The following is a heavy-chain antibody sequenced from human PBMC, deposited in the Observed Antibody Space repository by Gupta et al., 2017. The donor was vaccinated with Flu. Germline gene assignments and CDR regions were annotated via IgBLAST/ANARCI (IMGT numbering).Heavy chain of an antibody. CDR3: ARDVSMGLDY. CDR2: IYYSGST. J-gene: IGHJ4*02. Sequence: QVQLQESGPGLVKPSQTLSLTCTVSGGSISSGGYYWSWIRQHPGKGLEWIGHIYYSGSTYDNPSLKSRVNISVDTAKNQVSLKMSSVTAADTAVYYGARDVSMGLDYGGQGTLVTVSS. D-gene: IGHD2-8*01. CDR1: GGSISSGGYY. V-gene: IGHV4-31*03.